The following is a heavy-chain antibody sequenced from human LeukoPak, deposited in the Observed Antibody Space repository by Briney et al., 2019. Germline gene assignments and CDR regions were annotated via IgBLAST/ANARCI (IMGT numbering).Heavy chain of an antibody. CDR3: ARGGGYYFDY. J-gene: IGHJ4*02. V-gene: IGHV3-11*05. CDR2: ISGSSSHT. D-gene: IGHD6-13*01. CDR1: GFTFSDYY. Sequence: GGSLRLSCAASGFTFSDYYMNWIRQAPGKGLEWLSYISGSSSHTNYADSVKGRFTISRDNAKNSLYLQMNSLRAEDSAVYYCARGGGYYFDYWGRGTLVTVSS.